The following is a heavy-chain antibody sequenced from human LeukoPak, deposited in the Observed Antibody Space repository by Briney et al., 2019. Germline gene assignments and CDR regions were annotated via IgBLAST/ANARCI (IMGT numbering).Heavy chain of an antibody. V-gene: IGHV1-2*02. Sequence: ASVKVSCKASGYTFTGYYMHWVRQAPGQGLEWMGWINPNSGGTNYAQKFQGRVTMTRDTSISTAYMELSRLRSDDTAVYYCARCRGGSCYNWFDPWGQGTLVTVSS. D-gene: IGHD2-15*01. J-gene: IGHJ5*02. CDR2: INPNSGGT. CDR3: ARCRGGSCYNWFDP. CDR1: GYTFTGYY.